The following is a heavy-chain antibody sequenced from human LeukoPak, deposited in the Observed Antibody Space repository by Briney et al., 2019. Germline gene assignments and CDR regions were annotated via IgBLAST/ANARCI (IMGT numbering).Heavy chain of an antibody. J-gene: IGHJ5*02. CDR2: ISYDGSNK. D-gene: IGHD3-22*01. V-gene: IGHV3-30-3*01. CDR3: ARDALPSHYYDSSGYELNWFDP. CDR1: GFTFSSYA. Sequence: GGSLRLSCAASGFTFSSYAMHWVRQAPGKGLEWVAVISYDGSNKYYADSVKGRFTISRDNSKNTLYLQMNSLRAEDTAVYYCARDALPSHYYDSSGYELNWFDPWGQGTLVTVSS.